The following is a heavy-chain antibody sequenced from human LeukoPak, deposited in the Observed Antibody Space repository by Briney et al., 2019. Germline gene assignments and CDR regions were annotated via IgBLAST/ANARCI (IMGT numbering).Heavy chain of an antibody. CDR3: AKDPRFRSVVVVAPNWFDP. V-gene: IGHV3-30-3*01. Sequence: GGSLRLSCAASGFTFSGYAMHWVRQAPGKGLEWVAVISYDGSNKYYAGSVKGRFTISRDNSKNTLYLQMNSLRAEDTAVYYCAKDPRFRSVVVVAPNWFDPWGQGTLVTVSS. CDR1: GFTFSGYA. CDR2: ISYDGSNK. J-gene: IGHJ5*02. D-gene: IGHD2-15*01.